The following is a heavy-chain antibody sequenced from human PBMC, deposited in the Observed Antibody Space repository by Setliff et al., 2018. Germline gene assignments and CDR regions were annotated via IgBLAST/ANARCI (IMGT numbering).Heavy chain of an antibody. CDR1: GYTFTRYA. Sequence: ASVKVSCKASGYTFTRYAISWVRQAPGQGPEWMGWISAYNGNTNYALKFQGRVTMTRDTSISTAYMELSRLRSDDTAVYSCARSRLYGGWFDPWGQGTLVTVSS. CDR2: ISAYNGNT. V-gene: IGHV1-18*01. J-gene: IGHJ5*02. D-gene: IGHD4-17*01. CDR3: ARSRLYGGWFDP.